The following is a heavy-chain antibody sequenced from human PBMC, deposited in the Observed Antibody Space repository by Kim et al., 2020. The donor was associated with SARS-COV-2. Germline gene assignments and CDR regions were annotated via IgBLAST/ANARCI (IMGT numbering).Heavy chain of an antibody. V-gene: IGHV1-69*05. Sequence: SVKVSCKASGGTFSSYAINWVRQAPGQGLEWMGGIIPIFGTANYAQKFQGRVTITTDESTSTAYMELSSLRSEDTAVYYCARVSQYYDILTGYPRVTQRGGANYYYSGMDVWGHGTTVTVSS. CDR3: ARVSQYYDILTGYPRVTQRGGANYYYSGMDV. CDR2: IIPIFGTA. J-gene: IGHJ6*02. D-gene: IGHD3-9*01. CDR1: GGTFSSYA.